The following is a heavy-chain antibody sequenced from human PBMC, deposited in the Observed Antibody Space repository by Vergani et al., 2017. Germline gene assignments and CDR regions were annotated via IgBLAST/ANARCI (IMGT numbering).Heavy chain of an antibody. CDR1: GFTFSSYA. J-gene: IGHJ3*02. CDR2: ISGSGGST. CDR3: AKARIVVVPAADYAFDI. Sequence: EVQLLESGGGLVQPGGSLRLSCAASGFTFSSYAMSWVRQAPGKGLEWVSAISGSGGSTYYADSVKGRFTISRYNSKNTLYLQMNSLRAEDTAVYYSAKARIVVVPAADYAFDIWGQGTMVTVSS. V-gene: IGHV3-23*01. D-gene: IGHD2-2*01.